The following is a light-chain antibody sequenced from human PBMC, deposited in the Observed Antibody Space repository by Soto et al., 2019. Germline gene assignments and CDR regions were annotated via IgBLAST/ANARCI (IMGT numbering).Light chain of an antibody. J-gene: IGKJ4*01. CDR3: QRYGSSPLT. V-gene: IGKV3-20*01. CDR1: QSVSSSY. Sequence: EIVLTQSPGTLSLSPVERATLSCRASQSVSSSYLAWYQQKPGQAHRLLIYAASSRATGIPDSFSGSGSETDFTLTISRLEPEDFAVYYCQRYGSSPLTFGGGTKVEIK. CDR2: AAS.